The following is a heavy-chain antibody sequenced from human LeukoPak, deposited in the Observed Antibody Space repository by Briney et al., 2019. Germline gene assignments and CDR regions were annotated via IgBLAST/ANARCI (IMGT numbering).Heavy chain of an antibody. CDR1: GFTFSDYE. J-gene: IGHJ4*02. D-gene: IGHD3-16*02. V-gene: IGHV3-48*03. Sequence: GGSLRLSCTASGFTFSDYEMDWVRQAPGKGLEWVSYISSDGSTIYYADSVKGRFTISRDNAKNSLYLQMNSLRAEDTAAYYCARAIYHLDYWGQGTLVTVSS. CDR2: ISSDGSTI. CDR3: ARAIYHLDY.